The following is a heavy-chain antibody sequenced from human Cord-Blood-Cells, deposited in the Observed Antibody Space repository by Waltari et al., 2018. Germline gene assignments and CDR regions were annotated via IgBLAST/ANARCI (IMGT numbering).Heavy chain of an antibody. J-gene: IGHJ3*02. D-gene: IGHD3-10*01. Sequence: QVQLVQSGAEVKKPGASVKVSCKASGYTFTGYYMHWVRQAPGQGLEGRGWSNPDRGGTKYVQKFQGRVTMTRDTSISTAYMGLGRLRSDDTAVYYCARERVVRGVMRCFDIWGQGTMVTVSS. CDR1: GYTFTGYY. CDR3: ARERVVRGVMRCFDI. V-gene: IGHV1-2*02. CDR2: SNPDRGGT.